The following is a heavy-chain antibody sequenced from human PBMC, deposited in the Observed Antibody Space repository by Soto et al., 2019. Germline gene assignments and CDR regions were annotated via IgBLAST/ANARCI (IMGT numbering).Heavy chain of an antibody. D-gene: IGHD2-21*01. Sequence: QLQLQESGPGLVKPSETLSLTCTVSGGSISSSSYYWGWIRKPPGKGLEWIGSIDYSGSTYYNPSPKSRVTISVDTSKNQFSLKLSSVTAADTAVYYCARTIPFDPWGQGTLVTVSS. V-gene: IGHV4-39*01. CDR3: ARTIPFDP. CDR2: IDYSGST. J-gene: IGHJ5*02. CDR1: GGSISSSSYY.